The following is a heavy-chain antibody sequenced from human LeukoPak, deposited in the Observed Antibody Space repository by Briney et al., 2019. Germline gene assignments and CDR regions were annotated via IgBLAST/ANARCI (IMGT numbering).Heavy chain of an antibody. CDR3: AKDMTGRGVVVPAAFDY. J-gene: IGHJ4*02. CDR2: ISGSGGST. Sequence: GGSLRLSCAASGFTFSSYAMSWVRQAPGKGLEWVSAISGSGGSTYYADSVKGRFTISRDNSKNTLYLQMNSLRAEDTAVYYCAKDMTGRGVVVPAAFDYWGQGTLVTVSS. V-gene: IGHV3-23*01. D-gene: IGHD2-2*01. CDR1: GFTFSSYA.